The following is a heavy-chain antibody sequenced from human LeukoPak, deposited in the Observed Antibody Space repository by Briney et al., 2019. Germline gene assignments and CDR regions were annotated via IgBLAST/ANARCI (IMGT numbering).Heavy chain of an antibody. J-gene: IGHJ4*02. V-gene: IGHV1-8*01. CDR1: GYTFTSYD. CDR2: MNPNSGNT. CDR3: ARALKRGYSGYTGY. D-gene: IGHD5-12*01. Sequence: ASVKVSCKASGYTFTSYDINWVRQATGQGLEWMGWMNPNSGNTGYAQEFQGRVTMTRNTSISTAYMELSSLRSEDTAVYYCARALKRGYSGYTGYWGQGTLVTVSS.